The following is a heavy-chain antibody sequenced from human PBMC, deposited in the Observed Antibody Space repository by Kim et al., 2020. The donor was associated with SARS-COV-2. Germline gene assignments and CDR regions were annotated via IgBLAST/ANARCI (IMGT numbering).Heavy chain of an antibody. CDR3: ARDKSSYGYDPYYYYYYGMDV. J-gene: IGHJ6*02. Sequence: GGSLRLSCAASGFTFSSYEMNWVRQAPGKGLEWVSYISSSGSTIYYADSVKGRFTISRDNAKNSLYLQMNSLRAEDTAVYYCARDKSSYGYDPYYYYYYGMDVWGQGTTVTVSS. CDR2: ISSSGSTI. V-gene: IGHV3-48*03. CDR1: GFTFSSYE. D-gene: IGHD1-1*01.